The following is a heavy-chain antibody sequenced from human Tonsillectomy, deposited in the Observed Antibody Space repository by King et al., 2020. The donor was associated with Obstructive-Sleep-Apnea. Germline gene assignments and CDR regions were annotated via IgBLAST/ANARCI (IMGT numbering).Heavy chain of an antibody. CDR3: ARGPSLGEENDY. D-gene: IGHD2-21*01. J-gene: IGHJ4*02. Sequence: QLQESGPGLVKPSETLTLTCTGSGGSISTSYYWTWIRQPPGKGLEWMGTTHYSGNTYYKPSLKRRLTISVDTSQNQFSLNLSSVTAADTAVYYFARGPSLGEENDYWGQGTLVTVSS. V-gene: IGHV4-39*07. CDR1: GGSISTSYY. CDR2: THYSGNT.